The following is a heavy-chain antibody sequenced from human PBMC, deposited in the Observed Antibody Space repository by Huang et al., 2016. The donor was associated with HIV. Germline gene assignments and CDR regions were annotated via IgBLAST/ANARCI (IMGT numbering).Heavy chain of an antibody. J-gene: IGHJ6*03. D-gene: IGHD3-10*01. Sequence: QVQLVQSGGEVKKPGASVKVSCKASGYTFTSYGITWVRQAPGQGLEWMGSITPKNGNTHFAQKHQGRVTMTTDTSTTTAYMELRSLRSDDTTVYYCVRDLGVFYYVDVWGKGTTVSVS. V-gene: IGHV1-18*01. CDR1: GYTFTSYG. CDR3: VRDLGVFYYVDV. CDR2: ITPKNGNT.